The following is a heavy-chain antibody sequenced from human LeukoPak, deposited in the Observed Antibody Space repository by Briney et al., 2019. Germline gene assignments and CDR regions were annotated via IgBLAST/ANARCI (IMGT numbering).Heavy chain of an antibody. J-gene: IGHJ6*03. D-gene: IGHD6-13*01. V-gene: IGHV6-1*01. CDR1: GDSVSSNSAA. CDR2: TYYRSKWYN. CDR3: ARVTSSSWYDYYYYYYMDV. Sequence: SQTLSLTCAISGDSVSSNSAAWNWIRQSPSRGLEWLERTYYRSKWYNDYAVSVKSRITINPDTSKNQFSLQLNSVTPEDTAAYYCARVTSSSWYDYYYYYYMDVWGKGTTVTISS.